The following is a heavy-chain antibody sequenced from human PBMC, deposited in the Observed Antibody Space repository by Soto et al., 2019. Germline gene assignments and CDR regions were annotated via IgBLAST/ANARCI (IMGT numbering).Heavy chain of an antibody. CDR3: AKDNNGGPLI. V-gene: IGHV3-30*18. CDR1: GVTDSSYG. CDR2: ISYDGSNK. J-gene: IGHJ4*02. D-gene: IGHD2-8*01. Sequence: GALTSSGEGCGVTDSSYGMHWVRQAPGKGLEWVAVISYDGSNKYYADSAKGRFTISRDNSKNTLYLQMNSLRAEDTAVYYCAKDNNGGPLIWGQGTLVTVS.